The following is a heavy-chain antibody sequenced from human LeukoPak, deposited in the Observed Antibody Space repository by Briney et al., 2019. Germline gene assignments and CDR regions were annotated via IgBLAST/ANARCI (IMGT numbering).Heavy chain of an antibody. CDR2: IRYDGSNK. J-gene: IGHJ1*01. CDR3: AKDALVSGSYLEYFQH. CDR1: GFTFSSYG. Sequence: PGGSPRLSCAASGFTFSSYGMHWVRQAPGKGLEWVAFIRYDGSNKYYADSVKGRFTISRDNSKNTLYLQMNSLRAEDTAVYYCAKDALVSGSYLEYFQHWGQGTLVTVSS. V-gene: IGHV3-30*02. D-gene: IGHD1-26*01.